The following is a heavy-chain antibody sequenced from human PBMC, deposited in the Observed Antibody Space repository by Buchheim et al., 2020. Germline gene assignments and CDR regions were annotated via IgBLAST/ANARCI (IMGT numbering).Heavy chain of an antibody. D-gene: IGHD1-26*01. J-gene: IGHJ1*01. V-gene: IGHV3-7*01. CDR1: GFAFSSYW. Sequence: EVQLVKSGGALVQPGGSLRLSCAASGFAFSSYWMTWVRQAPGKGLEWVANIKEDGTKKKYVDSVKGRFTISRDNAENSLYLQMNSLRVEDTAVYYCAQGELMGEDFWGQGTL. CDR2: IKEDGTKK. CDR3: AQGELMGEDF.